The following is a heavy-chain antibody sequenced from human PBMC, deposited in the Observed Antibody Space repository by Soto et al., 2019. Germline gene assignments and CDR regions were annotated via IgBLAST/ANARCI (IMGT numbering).Heavy chain of an antibody. CDR1: GGSISSSNW. J-gene: IGHJ5*02. Sequence: QVQLQESGPGLVKPSGTLSLTCAVSGGSISSSNWWSWVRRPPGKGLEGIGEIYHSGSTNYTPSLKNRVYLSVDKSKNQFSLKLSAVTAADTAVYYCAREGDSNYVRGGGWFDPWGQGTLVTVSS. CDR3: AREGDSNYVRGGGWFDP. D-gene: IGHD4-4*01. CDR2: IYHSGST. V-gene: IGHV4-4*02.